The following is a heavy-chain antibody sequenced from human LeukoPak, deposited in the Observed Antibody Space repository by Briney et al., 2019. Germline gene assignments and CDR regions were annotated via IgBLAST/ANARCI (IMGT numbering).Heavy chain of an antibody. CDR2: IYSDGSF. CDR1: GGSISGHY. D-gene: IGHD6-13*01. Sequence: PSETLSLTCTVSGGSISGHYWSWLRQPAGKGLEWIGHIYSDGSFNYSPSHKSRVTMSVDASKNQFSLRLYSVTAADTAVFYCARGPAASGYFDFWDQGTLVTVSS. J-gene: IGHJ4*02. CDR3: ARGPAASGYFDF. V-gene: IGHV4-4*07.